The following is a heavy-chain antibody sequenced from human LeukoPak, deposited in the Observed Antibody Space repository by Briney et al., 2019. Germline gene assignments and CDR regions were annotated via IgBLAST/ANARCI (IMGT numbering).Heavy chain of an antibody. D-gene: IGHD3-22*01. CDR1: GYTFTGYY. CDR2: INPNSGGT. V-gene: IGHV1-2*02. CDR3: ARDSFMYYYDSSGYSPFDY. Sequence: ASVKVSCKASGYTFTGYYMHWVRQAPGQGLEWMGWINPNSGGTNYAQKFQGRVTMTTDTSTSTAYMELRSLRSDDTAVYYCARDSFMYYYDSSGYSPFDYWGQGTLVTVSS. J-gene: IGHJ4*02.